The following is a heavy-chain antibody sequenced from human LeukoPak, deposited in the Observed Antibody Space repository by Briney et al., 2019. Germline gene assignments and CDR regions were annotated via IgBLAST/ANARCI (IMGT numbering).Heavy chain of an antibody. D-gene: IGHD3-22*01. CDR1: GGTFSSYA. CDR2: IIPIFGTA. V-gene: IGHV1-69*01. Sequence: SVKVSCKASGGTFSSYAISWVRQAPGQGLEWMGGIIPIFGTANYAQKFQGRVTITADESTSTAYMELSSLRSEDTAVYYCARDYYDSSGYYHNWFDPWGQGTLVTVSS. J-gene: IGHJ5*02. CDR3: ARDYYDSSGYYHNWFDP.